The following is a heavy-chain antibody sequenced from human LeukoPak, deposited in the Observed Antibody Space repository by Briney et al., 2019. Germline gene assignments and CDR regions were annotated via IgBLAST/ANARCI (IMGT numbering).Heavy chain of an antibody. CDR1: GGSFSGYY. V-gene: IGHV4-34*01. CDR2: INHSGST. CDR3: ARASGYGMDV. Sequence: SETLSLTCAVYGGSFSGYYWSWIRQPPGKGLEWIGEINHSGSTNYNPSLKSRVTISVDTSKNQFSQKLSSVTAADTAVYYCARASGYGMDVWGQGTTVTVSS. J-gene: IGHJ6*02. D-gene: IGHD3-10*01.